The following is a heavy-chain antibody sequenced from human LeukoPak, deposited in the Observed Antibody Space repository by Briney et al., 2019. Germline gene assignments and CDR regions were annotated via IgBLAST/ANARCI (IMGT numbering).Heavy chain of an antibody. CDR2: ISSSSSYI. Sequence: PGGSLRLSCAASGFTFSSYTMNWVRQASGKGLEWVSSISSSSSYIYYADSVKGRFTISRDNAKNSLSVQMNSLRAEDTAVYYCARGDITIFGVALKGPFDYWGQGTLVTVSS. CDR1: GFTFSSYT. D-gene: IGHD3-3*01. CDR3: ARGDITIFGVALKGPFDY. J-gene: IGHJ4*01. V-gene: IGHV3-21*01.